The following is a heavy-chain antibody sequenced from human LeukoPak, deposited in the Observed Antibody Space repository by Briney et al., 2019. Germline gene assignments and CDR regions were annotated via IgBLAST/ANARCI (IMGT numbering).Heavy chain of an antibody. CDR1: GFTFSSYG. CDR2: ISYDGSNK. V-gene: IGHV3-30*18. J-gene: IGHJ3*02. CDR3: AKAVDSVYDSSGPI. D-gene: IGHD3-22*01. Sequence: GGSLRLSCAASGFTFSSYGMHWVRQAPGKGLEWVAVISYDGSNKYYADSVKGRFTISRDNSKNTLYLQMNSLRAEDTAVYYCAKAVDSVYDSSGPIWGQGTMVTVSS.